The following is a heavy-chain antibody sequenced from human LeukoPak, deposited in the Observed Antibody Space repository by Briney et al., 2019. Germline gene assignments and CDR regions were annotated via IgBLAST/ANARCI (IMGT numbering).Heavy chain of an antibody. J-gene: IGHJ3*02. Sequence: GGSLRLSCAASGFTFSSYSMNWVRQAPGKGLEWVSSISSSSSYIYYADSVKGRFTISRDNAKNSLYLQMNSLRAEDTAVYYCAKKYYYDSSGYPGAFDIWGQGTMVTVSS. CDR2: ISSSSSYI. V-gene: IGHV3-21*01. CDR3: AKKYYYDSSGYPGAFDI. D-gene: IGHD3-22*01. CDR1: GFTFSSYS.